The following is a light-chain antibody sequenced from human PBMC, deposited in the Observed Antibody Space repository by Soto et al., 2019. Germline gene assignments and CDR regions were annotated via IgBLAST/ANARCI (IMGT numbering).Light chain of an antibody. J-gene: IGKJ5*01. CDR3: QQYGSSST. Sequence: EVVMTQSPGAVSVSPGERATLSCRASQSVTSNVAWYQQKPGQAPRLLIYRASARATGVPARFSGSGSGTDFTLTISRLEPEDFAVYYCQQYGSSSTFGQGTRLEI. V-gene: IGKV3-20*01. CDR1: QSVTSN. CDR2: RAS.